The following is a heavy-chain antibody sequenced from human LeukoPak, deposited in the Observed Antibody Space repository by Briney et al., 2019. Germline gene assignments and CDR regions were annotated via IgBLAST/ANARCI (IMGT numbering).Heavy chain of an antibody. CDR1: GGSISSGSYY. CDR3: ARGRRYYGDYVYYMDV. D-gene: IGHD4-17*01. Sequence: PSETLSLTCTVSGGSISSGSYYWSWIRQPAGKGLEWIGRIYTSGRTNYNPSLKSRVTISIDTSKNQFSLKLSSVTAADTAAYYCARGRRYYGDYVYYMDVWGKGTTVTVSS. J-gene: IGHJ6*03. V-gene: IGHV4-61*02. CDR2: IYTSGRT.